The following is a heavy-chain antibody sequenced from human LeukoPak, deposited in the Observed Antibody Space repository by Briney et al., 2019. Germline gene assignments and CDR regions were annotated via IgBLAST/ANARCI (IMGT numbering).Heavy chain of an antibody. CDR3: ARWYSSGWAFDY. Sequence: SETLSLTCTVSGGTISSYYWNWIRQPPGKGLEWIGYIHYSGSTKYNPFLKSRVTISVDTSKNQFSLKLSSVTAADTAVYYCARWYSSGWAFDYWGQGTLVTVSS. J-gene: IGHJ4*02. CDR1: GGTISSYY. D-gene: IGHD6-19*01. CDR2: IHYSGST. V-gene: IGHV4-59*08.